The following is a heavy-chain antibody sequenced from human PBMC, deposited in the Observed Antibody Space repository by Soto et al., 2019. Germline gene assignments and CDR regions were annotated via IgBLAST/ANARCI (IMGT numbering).Heavy chain of an antibody. D-gene: IGHD5-12*01. J-gene: IGHJ6*03. CDR1: GFTFSDYY. CDR3: ARGSYSGYGLDYYYHDMDV. Sequence: QVLLVESGGGLVKPGGSLRLSCAASGFTFSDYYMNWIRQAPGKGLEWVSSISSSDSTIYYADSVKGRFTISRDNAKSSLFLQMNSLRAEDTAVYYCARGSYSGYGLDYYYHDMDVWGKGTTVTVSS. V-gene: IGHV3-11*01. CDR2: ISSSDSTI.